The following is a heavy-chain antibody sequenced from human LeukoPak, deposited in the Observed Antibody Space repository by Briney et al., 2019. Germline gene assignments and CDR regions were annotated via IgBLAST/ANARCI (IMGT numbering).Heavy chain of an antibody. CDR2: ISYDGSNK. CDR1: GFTFSSYA. CDR3: ARQGYCSSSTSCPPDAFDI. D-gene: IGHD2-2*01. Sequence: PGGSLRLSCAASGFTFSSYAMHWVRQAPGKGLEWVAVISYDGSNKYYADSVKGRFTISRDNSKNTLYLQMNSLRAEDTAVYYCARQGYCSSSTSCPPDAFDIWGQGTMVTVSS. V-gene: IGHV3-30-3*01. J-gene: IGHJ3*02.